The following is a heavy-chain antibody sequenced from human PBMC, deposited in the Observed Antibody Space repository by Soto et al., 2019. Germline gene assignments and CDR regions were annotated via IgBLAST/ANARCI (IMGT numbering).Heavy chain of an antibody. CDR3: ARSRIADNWFDT. CDR2: INPNSGGT. CDR1: GYTFTGYY. J-gene: IGHJ5*02. V-gene: IGHV1-2*04. D-gene: IGHD6-13*01. Sequence: QVQLVQSGAEVKKPGASVKVSCKASGYTFTGYYMHWVRQAPGQGLEWMGWINPNSGGTNYAQKFQGWVTMTRDTSIRTACMEMSRLRSDDTAVYYCARSRIADNWFDTWGQGTLVTVSS.